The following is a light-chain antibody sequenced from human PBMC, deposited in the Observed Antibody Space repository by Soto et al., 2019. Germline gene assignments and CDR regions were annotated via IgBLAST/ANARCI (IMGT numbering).Light chain of an antibody. Sequence: IVMTQSPATLSLSPGERATLSCRASQSIRTDLAWYQQKSGQGPRLLIYDASTRATGIPARFSGSGSGTDFTLTISSLQTEDSATYYCQQSYSIPVTFGQGTKVDIK. J-gene: IGKJ2*01. CDR2: DAS. CDR3: QQSYSIPVT. V-gene: IGKV3D-15*01. CDR1: QSIRTD.